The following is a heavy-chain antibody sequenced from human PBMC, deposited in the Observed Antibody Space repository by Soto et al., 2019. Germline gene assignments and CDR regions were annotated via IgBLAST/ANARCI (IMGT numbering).Heavy chain of an antibody. J-gene: IGHJ5*02. V-gene: IGHV3-23*01. Sequence: SLRLSCAASGFTFSSYAMSWVRQAPGKGLEWVSAISGSGGSTYYADSVKGRFTISRDNSKNTLYLQMNSLRAEDTAVYYCAKDWAGYYDILTGYYRRNWFDPWGQGTLVTVSS. CDR1: GFTFSSYA. D-gene: IGHD3-9*01. CDR2: ISGSGGST. CDR3: AKDWAGYYDILTGYYRRNWFDP.